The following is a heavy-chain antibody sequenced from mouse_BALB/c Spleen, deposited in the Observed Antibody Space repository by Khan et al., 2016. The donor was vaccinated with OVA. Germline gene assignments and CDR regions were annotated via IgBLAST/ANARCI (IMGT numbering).Heavy chain of an antibody. V-gene: IGHV3-2*02. J-gene: IGHJ4*01. Sequence: EVQLQESGPGLVKPSQSLSLTCTVTGYSITSNYAWNWIRQFPGNKLEWMGYISYSGSTHYNPSLKSRISITRDTSKNQFFLQLNSVTTEDTATYYCARGNYYGYAMDYWGQGTSITVSS. D-gene: IGHD1-1*01. CDR3: ARGNYYGYAMDY. CDR2: ISYSGST. CDR1: GYSITSNYA.